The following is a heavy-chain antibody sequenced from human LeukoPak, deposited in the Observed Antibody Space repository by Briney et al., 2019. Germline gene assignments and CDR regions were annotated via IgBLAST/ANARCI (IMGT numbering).Heavy chain of an antibody. V-gene: IGHV3-7*01. Sequence: PGGSLTLSCVASGFTFTSFWISWVRQAPGKGVEGVADIKHDGRGKFYVDSVTGRFALSRDNAMNSVFLQMTSLRAEDTAVYYCARDAYRARYLDLWGRGTLVTVSS. CDR1: GFTFTSFW. J-gene: IGHJ2*01. CDR3: ARDAYRARYLDL. CDR2: IKHDGRGK. D-gene: IGHD3-16*01.